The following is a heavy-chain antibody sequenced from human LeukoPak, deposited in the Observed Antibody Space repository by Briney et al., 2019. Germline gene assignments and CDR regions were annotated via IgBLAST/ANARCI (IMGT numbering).Heavy chain of an antibody. D-gene: IGHD2-2*01. CDR1: GGSISSGGYY. J-gene: IGHJ3*02. V-gene: IGHV4-30-2*01. CDR2: IYHSGST. CDR3: ARADIVVVPAATLSAFDI. Sequence: PSQTLSLTCTVSGGSISSGGYYWSWIRQPPGKGLEWIGYIYHSGSTYYNPSLKSRVTISVDRSKNQFSLKLSSVTAADTAVYYCARADIVVVPAATLSAFDIWGQGTMVTVSS.